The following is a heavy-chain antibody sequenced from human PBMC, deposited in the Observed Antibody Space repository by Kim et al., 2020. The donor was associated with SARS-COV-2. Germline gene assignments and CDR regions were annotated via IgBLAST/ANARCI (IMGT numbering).Heavy chain of an antibody. D-gene: IGHD3-10*01. Sequence: SETLSLTCTVSGGSISSSSYYWGWIRQPPGKGLEWIGSIYYSGNAYYNPSLKSRVSISVDTSRNQFSLKLSSVTAADTAVYYCTRYLLLWFGDGGMDVWGQGTTVTVSS. V-gene: IGHV4-39*01. J-gene: IGHJ6*02. CDR3: TRYLLLWFGDGGMDV. CDR1: GGSISSSSYY. CDR2: IYYSGNA.